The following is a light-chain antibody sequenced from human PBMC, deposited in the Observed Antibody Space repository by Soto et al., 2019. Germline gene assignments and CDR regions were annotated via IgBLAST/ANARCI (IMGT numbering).Light chain of an antibody. CDR1: QGISNY. CDR3: QKYNSAPLT. J-gene: IGKJ4*01. CDR2: FAS. Sequence: DIKMTQSPSSLSASVGDRVTITCRASQGISNYVAWYQQKPGEVPKLLIYFASTLQSGVPSRFSGSGSGTVFTLTISSLQPEDVATYYCQKYNSAPLTFGGGTKVEIK. V-gene: IGKV1-27*01.